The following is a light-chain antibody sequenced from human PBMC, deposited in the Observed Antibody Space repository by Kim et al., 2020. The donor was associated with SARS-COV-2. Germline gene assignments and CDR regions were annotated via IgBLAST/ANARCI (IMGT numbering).Light chain of an antibody. J-gene: IGKJ2*03. CDR3: QQYYSTPPS. V-gene: IGKV4-1*01. CDR2: WAS. CDR1: QTVLYNSNNKNY. Sequence: DIVMTQSTDSLAVSLGERATLNCKSSQTVLYNSNNKNYLAWYQQKPGQAPKLLIYWASIRESGVSDRFSGSGSETDFTLTISSLQAEDVSGYYCQQYYSTPPSFGQGTSLEI.